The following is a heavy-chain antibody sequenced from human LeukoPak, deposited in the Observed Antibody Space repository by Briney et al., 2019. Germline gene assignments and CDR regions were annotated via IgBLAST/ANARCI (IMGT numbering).Heavy chain of an antibody. J-gene: IGHJ5*02. Sequence: PSETLSLTCTVSGGSISSYYWSWIRQPAGKGLEWIGRIYTSGSITYNPSLKSRVSMSVDTSKNQFSPKLSSVTAADTAVYYCARDSGTTGEVKFDPWGQGTLVTVSS. D-gene: IGHD3-10*01. CDR1: GGSISSYY. CDR3: ARDSGTTGEVKFDP. V-gene: IGHV4-4*07. CDR2: IYTSGSI.